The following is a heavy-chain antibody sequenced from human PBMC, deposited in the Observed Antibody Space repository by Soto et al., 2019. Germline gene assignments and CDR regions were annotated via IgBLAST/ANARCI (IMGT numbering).Heavy chain of an antibody. CDR2: IYPGDSDT. V-gene: IGHV5-51*01. Sequence: GESLKISCKGSGYSFAGYWITWVRQKPGKGLEWMGIIYPGDSDTRYSPSFQGQVTISADKSISTAYLQWSSLKASDTAMYYCARLSDSSGYPFDYWGQGTLVTVSS. CDR3: ARLSDSSGYPFDY. D-gene: IGHD3-22*01. J-gene: IGHJ4*02. CDR1: GYSFAGYW.